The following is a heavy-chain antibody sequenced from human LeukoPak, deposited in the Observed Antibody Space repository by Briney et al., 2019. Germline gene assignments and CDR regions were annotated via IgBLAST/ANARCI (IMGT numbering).Heavy chain of an antibody. CDR2: ISYDGSKK. Sequence: GGSLRLSCAASEFTFSRYAMHWVRQAPGKGLEWVALISYDGSKKYYADSVKGRFTISRDNAKNSLYLQMNSLRAEDTALYYCAKDIGTQSQFDYWGQGTLVTVSS. J-gene: IGHJ4*02. D-gene: IGHD1-1*01. V-gene: IGHV3-30-3*01. CDR3: AKDIGTQSQFDY. CDR1: EFTFSRYA.